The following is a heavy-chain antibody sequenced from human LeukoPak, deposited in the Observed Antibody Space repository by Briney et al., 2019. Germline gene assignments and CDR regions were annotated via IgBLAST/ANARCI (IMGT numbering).Heavy chain of an antibody. Sequence: GASLRLSCAASGFTFNIYGMNWVRQSPGTGLEWVSYIGHTGSSSSIHYADSVKGRFTISRDNAKKSLYLQMDSLRAEDTAVYYCAKDTALEGSSWYNDENWFDPWGQGTLVTVSS. V-gene: IGHV3-48*04. D-gene: IGHD6-13*01. CDR2: IGHTGSSSSI. CDR1: GFTFNIYG. CDR3: AKDTALEGSSWYNDENWFDP. J-gene: IGHJ5*02.